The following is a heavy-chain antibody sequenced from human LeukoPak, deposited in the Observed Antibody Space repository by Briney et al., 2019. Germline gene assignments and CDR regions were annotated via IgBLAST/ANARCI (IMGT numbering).Heavy chain of an antibody. V-gene: IGHV1-24*01. CDR2: FDPEDGET. Sequence: GASVKVSCKVSGYTLTELSMHWVRQAPGKGLEWMGGFDPEDGETIYAQKFQGRVTMTEDTSTDTAYMELSSLRSEDTAVYYCATSQAALGASDAFDIWSQGTMVTVSS. CDR1: GYTLTELS. J-gene: IGHJ3*02. D-gene: IGHD2-15*01. CDR3: ATSQAALGASDAFDI.